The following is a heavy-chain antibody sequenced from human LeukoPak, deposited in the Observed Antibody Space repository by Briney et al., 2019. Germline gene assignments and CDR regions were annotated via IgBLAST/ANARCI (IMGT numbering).Heavy chain of an antibody. CDR1: GYTFTGYY. CDR2: INPNSGGT. V-gene: IGHV1-2*02. CDR3: AGSSTVVTAIFDY. D-gene: IGHD4-23*01. Sequence: ASVKVSCKASGYTFTGYYVHWVRQAPGQGLEWMGWINPNSGGTNYAQKFQGRVTMTRDTSISTAYMELSRLRSDDTAVYYCAGSSTVVTAIFDYWGQGTLVTVSS. J-gene: IGHJ4*02.